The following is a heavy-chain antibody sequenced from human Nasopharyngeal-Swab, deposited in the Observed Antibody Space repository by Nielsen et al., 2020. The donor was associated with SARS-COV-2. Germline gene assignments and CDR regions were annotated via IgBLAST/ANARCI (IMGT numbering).Heavy chain of an antibody. CDR2: TIPVFGTP. V-gene: IGHV1-69*01. CDR3: ARLNNYDSGGYYYIDY. J-gene: IGHJ4*02. D-gene: IGHD3-22*01. Sequence: WVRQAPGQGLEWMGGTIPVFGTPIYAQKFQGRVPITADESTSTAYMELSSLRSEDTAFYYCARLNNYDSGGYYYIDYWGQGTLVTVSS.